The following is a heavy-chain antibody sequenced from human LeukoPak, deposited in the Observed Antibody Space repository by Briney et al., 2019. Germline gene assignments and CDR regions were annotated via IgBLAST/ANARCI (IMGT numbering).Heavy chain of an antibody. Sequence: GGSLRLSCAASGFTFSSYAMSWVRQAPGKGLEWVSAISGSGGSTYYADSVKGRFTISRDNSKNTLYLQMNSLRAEDTAVYYCAKDPPFYDFWSGDTRGVNWFDPWGQGTLVTVSS. J-gene: IGHJ5*02. V-gene: IGHV3-23*01. D-gene: IGHD3-3*01. CDR2: ISGSGGST. CDR1: GFTFSSYA. CDR3: AKDPPFYDFWSGDTRGVNWFDP.